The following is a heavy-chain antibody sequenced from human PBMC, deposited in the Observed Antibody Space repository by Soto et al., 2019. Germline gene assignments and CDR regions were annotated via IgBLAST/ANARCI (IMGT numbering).Heavy chain of an antibody. CDR1: GFTFSSYG. J-gene: IGHJ4*02. Sequence: GSLRLSCAASGFTFSSYGMHWVRQAPGKGLEWVAVIWYDGSNKYYADSVKGRFTISRDNSKNTLYLQMNSLRAEDTAVYYCARGGRQWELLDYWGQGTLVTVSS. CDR2: IWYDGSNK. CDR3: ARGGRQWELLDY. D-gene: IGHD1-26*01. V-gene: IGHV3-33*01.